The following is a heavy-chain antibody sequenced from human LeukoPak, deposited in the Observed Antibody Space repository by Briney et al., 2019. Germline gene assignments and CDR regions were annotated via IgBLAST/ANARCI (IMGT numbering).Heavy chain of an antibody. D-gene: IGHD3-3*01. CDR2: INHSGST. CDR1: GGPVSEYY. CDR3: ARGGRWSGYYTKAAFDI. V-gene: IGHV4-34*01. J-gene: IGHJ3*02. Sequence: SETLSLTCDVSGGPVSEYYWNWLRQPAGKGLEWIGEINHSGSTNYNPSLKSRVTISVDTSKNQFSLKLSSVTAADTAVYYCARGGRWSGYYTKAAFDIWGQGTMVTVSS.